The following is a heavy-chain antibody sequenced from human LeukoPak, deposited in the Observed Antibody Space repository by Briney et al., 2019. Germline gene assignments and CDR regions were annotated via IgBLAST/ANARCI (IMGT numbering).Heavy chain of an antibody. CDR3: ASFPYYYDSSGYYSNDAFDI. D-gene: IGHD3-22*01. Sequence: PSETLSLTCTVPGGSISSGSYYSSWTRQPAGEGLEWLGRIYTRGSTNYNPSLKSRVTISVDTSKNQFSLKLSTVTAADTAVYYCASFPYYYDSSGYYSNDAFDIWGQGTMVTVSS. CDR1: GGSISSGSYY. J-gene: IGHJ3*02. V-gene: IGHV4-61*02. CDR2: IYTRGST.